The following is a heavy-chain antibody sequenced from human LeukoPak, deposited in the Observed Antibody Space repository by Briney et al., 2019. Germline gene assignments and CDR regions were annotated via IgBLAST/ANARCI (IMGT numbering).Heavy chain of an antibody. CDR1: GFTFSSYS. CDR3: ASSYDSSGYPAPY. CDR2: ISSSSSYI. V-gene: IGHV3-21*01. J-gene: IGHJ4*02. D-gene: IGHD3-22*01. Sequence: GGSLRLSCAASGFTFSSYSMNWVRQAPGKGLEWVSSISSSSSYIYYADSVKGRFTISRDNAKNSLYPQMNSLRAEDTAVYYCASSYDSSGYPAPYWGQGTLVTVSS.